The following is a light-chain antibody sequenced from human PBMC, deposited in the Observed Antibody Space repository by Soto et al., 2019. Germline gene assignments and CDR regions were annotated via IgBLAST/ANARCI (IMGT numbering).Light chain of an antibody. J-gene: IGLJ2*01. V-gene: IGLV1-51*02. CDR2: ETN. Sequence: QSVLTQPPSVSAASGQKVTFSCSGSSSNIGKNYVSWYQQLPGRAPKLLIYETNKRPSGIPDRFSGSKSGTSATLGISGLQTGDEADYYCGTWDTSLTVVLFDGGTKLTVL. CDR1: SSNIGKNY. CDR3: GTWDTSLTVVL.